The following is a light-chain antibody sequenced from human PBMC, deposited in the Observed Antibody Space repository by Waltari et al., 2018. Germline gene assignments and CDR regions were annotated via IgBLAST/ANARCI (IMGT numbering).Light chain of an antibody. V-gene: IGKV1-17*01. CDR2: DVS. Sequence: IHMTQYPFSLSASVGLRFTITCRASQGISNNLNWYQQKPGKAPTRLIYDVSSRQSGVPSRFSGSGSGTVFTLTISSLQPEDFATYYCLQYNSDPYSFGQGTKVEIK. CDR1: QGISNN. J-gene: IGKJ2*03. CDR3: LQYNSDPYS.